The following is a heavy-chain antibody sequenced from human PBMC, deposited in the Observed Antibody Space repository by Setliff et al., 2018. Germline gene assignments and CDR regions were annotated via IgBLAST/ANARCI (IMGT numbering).Heavy chain of an antibody. J-gene: IGHJ6*03. CDR2: INHSGST. D-gene: IGHD2-15*01. CDR1: GGSFSGYY. CDR3: ARGYCSGGSCYSGRAIYHYYYRDV. V-gene: IGHV4-34*01. Sequence: PSETLSLTCAVYGGSFSGYYWSWIRQPPGKGLEWIGEINHSGSTNYNPSLKSRVTMSVDTSKNHVSLKLSSVTAADTAVYYCARGYCSGGSCYSGRAIYHYYYRDVWGKGTTVTVSS.